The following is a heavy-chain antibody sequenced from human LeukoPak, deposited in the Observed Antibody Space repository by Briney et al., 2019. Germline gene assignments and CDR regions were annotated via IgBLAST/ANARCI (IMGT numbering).Heavy chain of an antibody. CDR2: IKQDGSEK. J-gene: IGHJ5*02. CDR1: GFTFSSYW. V-gene: IGHV3-7*01. D-gene: IGHD3-3*01. Sequence: KTGGSLRLSCAASGFTFSSYWMSWVRQAPGKGLEWVANIKQDGSEKYYVDSVKGRFTISRDNAKNSLYLQMNSLRAEDTAVYYCARTPSHYDFWSGYYNNWFDPWGQGTLVTVSS. CDR3: ARTPSHYDFWSGYYNNWFDP.